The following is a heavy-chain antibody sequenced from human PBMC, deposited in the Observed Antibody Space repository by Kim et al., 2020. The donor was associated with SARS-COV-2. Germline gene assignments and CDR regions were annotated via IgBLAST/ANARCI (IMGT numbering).Heavy chain of an antibody. Sequence: SETLSLTCAVYGGSFSGYYWSWIRQPPGKGLEWIGEINHSGSTNYNPSLKSRVTISVDTSKNQFSLKLSSVTAADTAVYYCARFRTITYYYGSGSHGYYFDYWGQGTLVTVSS. CDR2: INHSGST. CDR1: GGSFSGYY. D-gene: IGHD3-10*01. J-gene: IGHJ4*02. CDR3: ARFRTITYYYGSGSHGYYFDY. V-gene: IGHV4-34*01.